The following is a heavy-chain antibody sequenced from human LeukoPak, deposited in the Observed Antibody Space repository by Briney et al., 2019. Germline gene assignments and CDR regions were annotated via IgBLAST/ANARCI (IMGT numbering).Heavy chain of an antibody. J-gene: IGHJ5*02. D-gene: IGHD4-17*01. V-gene: IGHV3-53*01. CDR1: GFTFGDYA. CDR3: ALHINGDYESRFDP. Sequence: GGSLRLSCTASGFTFGDYAMSWVRQAPGKGLEWVSVIYSGGSTFYADSVKGRFTISRDNSNNTLYLQMNSLRAEDTAVYYCALHINGDYESRFDPWGQGTLVTVSS. CDR2: IYSGGST.